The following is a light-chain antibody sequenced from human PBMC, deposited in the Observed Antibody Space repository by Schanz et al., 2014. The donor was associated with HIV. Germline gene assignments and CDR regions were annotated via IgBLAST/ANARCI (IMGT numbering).Light chain of an antibody. J-gene: IGLJ1*01. CDR2: DVS. CDR3: CSFAGADSLFV. CDR1: GSDIGGYNF. V-gene: IGLV2-11*01. Sequence: QSALTQPASVSASPGQSITISCTGTGSDIGGYNFVSWYQQCPGKAPKLVIYDVSKRPSGVPDRFSGSKSGNTASLTISGLQAEDEADYYCCSFAGADSLFVFGTGTKLTVL.